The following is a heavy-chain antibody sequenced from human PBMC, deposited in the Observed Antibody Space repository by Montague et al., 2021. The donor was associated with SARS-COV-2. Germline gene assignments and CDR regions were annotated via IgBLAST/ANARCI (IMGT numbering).Heavy chain of an antibody. V-gene: IGHV4-34*01. CDR3: ARGAPVY. CDR1: GGSFSDYH. J-gene: IGHJ4*02. Sequence: SETLSLTCAVYGGSFSDYHWTWIRQSPGGGLEWIGQINYSGSAKYNPSLRSRVTISIDTSKNQFSLKLTSVTAADTAVYYCARGAPVYWGQGTLVTVSS. CDR2: INYSGSA.